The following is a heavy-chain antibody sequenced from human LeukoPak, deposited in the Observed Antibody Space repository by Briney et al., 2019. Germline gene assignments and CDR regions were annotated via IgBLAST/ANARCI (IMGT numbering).Heavy chain of an antibody. CDR2: IIPIFGTT. J-gene: IGHJ4*02. CDR3: ARGGSGSYPFDY. V-gene: IGHV1-69*13. Sequence: SVKVSCTASGGTFSTYGISWVRQAPGQGPEWIGGIIPIFGTTKYAQKFQDRVTISADESTRTAYMELSSLRSEDTAVYYCARGGSGSYPFDYWGQGTPVTVSS. CDR1: GGTFSTYG. D-gene: IGHD3-10*01.